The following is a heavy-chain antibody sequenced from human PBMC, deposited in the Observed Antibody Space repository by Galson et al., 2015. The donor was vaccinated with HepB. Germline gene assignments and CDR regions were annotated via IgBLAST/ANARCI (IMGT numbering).Heavy chain of an antibody. CDR3: ARTPLDGSGYYYIVENYYYYGMDV. CDR1: GGTFSSNA. J-gene: IGHJ6*02. D-gene: IGHD3-10*01. V-gene: IGHV1-69*13. Sequence: SVKVSCKASGGTFSSNAISWGRQAPGQGLEWMGGIIPIFGTANYAQKFQGRVKITADESRSTAYMALRGLGSGAPAVYYCARTPLDGSGYYYIVENYYYYGMDVWGQGTTVTVSS. CDR2: IIPIFGTA.